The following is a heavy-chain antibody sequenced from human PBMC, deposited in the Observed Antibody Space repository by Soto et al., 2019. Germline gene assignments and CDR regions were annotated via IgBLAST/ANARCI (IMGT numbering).Heavy chain of an antibody. J-gene: IGHJ4*02. CDR3: ATSRASCFCFDY. V-gene: IGHV1-46*01. CDR1: GYTFTSYF. D-gene: IGHD2-2*01. CDR2: INPSGGST. Sequence: ASVKVSCKASGYTFTSYFMHWVRQAPGQGLEWMGIINPSGGSTSYAQKFQGRFTISRDDSENTLYLQMDSLRPEDTAVYYCATSRASCFCFDYWGQGALVTVSS.